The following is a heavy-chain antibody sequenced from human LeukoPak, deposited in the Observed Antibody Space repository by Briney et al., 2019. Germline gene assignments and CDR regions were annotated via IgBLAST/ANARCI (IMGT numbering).Heavy chain of an antibody. D-gene: IGHD6-13*01. Sequence: GGSLRLSCAASGFTFSGSAIHWVRQASGKGLEWLGRIRSKANNYATAYGASVEGRFTISRDDSKNTAYLQMNSLITEDTAVYFCTALGIAAAGMDYWGQGTLVTVSS. J-gene: IGHJ4*02. CDR2: IRSKANNYAT. CDR1: GFTFSGSA. V-gene: IGHV3-73*01. CDR3: TALGIAAAGMDY.